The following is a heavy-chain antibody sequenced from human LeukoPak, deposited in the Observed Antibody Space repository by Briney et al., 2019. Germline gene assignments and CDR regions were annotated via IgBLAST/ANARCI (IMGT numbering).Heavy chain of an antibody. J-gene: IGHJ4*02. CDR1: GYTFTGYY. D-gene: IGHD6-13*01. Sequence: ASVKVSCKAPGYTFTGYYMHWVRQAPGQGLEWMGWINPNSGGTNYAQKFQGRVTMTRDTSISTAYMELSRLRSDDTVVYYCARDRNVAVYSSSWKTYGYWGQGTLVTVSS. CDR2: INPNSGGT. CDR3: ARDRNVAVYSSSWKTYGY. V-gene: IGHV1-2*02.